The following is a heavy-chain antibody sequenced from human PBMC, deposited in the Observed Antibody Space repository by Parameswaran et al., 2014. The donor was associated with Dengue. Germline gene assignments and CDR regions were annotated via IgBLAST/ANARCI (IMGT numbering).Heavy chain of an antibody. J-gene: IGHJ3*02. CDR3: AKGLGAAAGIFAFDI. D-gene: IGHD6-13*01. CDR2: IIASDSSI. V-gene: IGHV3-21*01. Sequence: WIRQPPGKGLEWVSSIIASDSSIYYADSVKGRFTISRDNAKNSLYLHMNSLRAEDTAVYYCAKGLGAAAGIFAFDIWGQGTMVTVSS.